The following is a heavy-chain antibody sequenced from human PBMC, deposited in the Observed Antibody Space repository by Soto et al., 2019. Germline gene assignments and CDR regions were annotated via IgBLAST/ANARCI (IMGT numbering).Heavy chain of an antibody. CDR3: AKPSYDFWSGYYHPFDY. J-gene: IGHJ4*02. Sequence: GSLRLSCAASGFTFSSYGMHWVRQAPGKGLEWMAFISYDGSLEYYADSVKGRFTISRDNSKNTLYLQMNSLRVEDTAVYYCAKPSYDFWSGYYHPFDYWGQGTLVTVSS. CDR2: ISYDGSLE. CDR1: GFTFSSYG. V-gene: IGHV3-30*18. D-gene: IGHD3-3*01.